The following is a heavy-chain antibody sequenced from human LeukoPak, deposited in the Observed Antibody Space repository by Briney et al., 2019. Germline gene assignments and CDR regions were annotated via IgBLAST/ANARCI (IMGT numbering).Heavy chain of an antibody. CDR2: IRGSGGDT. CDR1: GFTFRSYA. Sequence: GGSLRLSCAASGFTFRSYAIYWVRQAPGKGLEGVQGIRGSGGDTYFADSVKGRFTISRDNSKNTVFPQMDSLRAEDTAVYYCAKTTAGYSSGRYPGWPIDYWGQGTLVTVSS. V-gene: IGHV3-23*01. CDR3: AKTTAGYSSGRYPGWPIDY. D-gene: IGHD6-19*01. J-gene: IGHJ4*02.